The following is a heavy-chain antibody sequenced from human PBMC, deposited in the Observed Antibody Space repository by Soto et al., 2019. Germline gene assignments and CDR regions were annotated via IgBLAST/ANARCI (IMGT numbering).Heavy chain of an antibody. CDR2: INWNGSST. Sequence: GGSLRLSCAASGFTFDDYVMSWVRQAPGKGLEWVSGINWNGSSTGYADSVKGRFTISRDNAKNSLYLQMNSLRAEDTALYYCARDLFEQQPIWGQGTLVTAPQ. J-gene: IGHJ4*02. D-gene: IGHD6-13*01. CDR1: GFTFDDYV. CDR3: ARDLFEQQPI. V-gene: IGHV3-20*04.